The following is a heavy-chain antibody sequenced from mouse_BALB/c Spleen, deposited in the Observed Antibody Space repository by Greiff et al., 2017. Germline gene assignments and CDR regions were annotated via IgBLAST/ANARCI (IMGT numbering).Heavy chain of an antibody. CDR1: GFTFSSYG. CDR3: ARDDLTWFAY. CDR2: INSNGGST. V-gene: IGHV5-6-3*01. J-gene: IGHJ3*01. Sequence: EVKLMESGGGLVQPGGSLKLSCAASGFTFSSYGMSWVRQTPDKRLELVATINSNGGSTYYPDSVKGRFTISRDNAKNTLYLQMSSLKSEDTAMYYCARDDLTWFAYWGQGTLVTVSA.